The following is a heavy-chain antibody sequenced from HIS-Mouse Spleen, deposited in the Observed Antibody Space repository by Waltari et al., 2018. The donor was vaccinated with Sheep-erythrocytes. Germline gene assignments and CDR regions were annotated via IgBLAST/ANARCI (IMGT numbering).Heavy chain of an antibody. CDR3: ARLELGQFDY. J-gene: IGHJ4*02. D-gene: IGHD1-26*01. V-gene: IGHV4-59*08. Sequence: QVQLQESGPGLVKPSETLSLTCTVSGGSISSYYWSWIRQPPGKGLEWIGYIYYSGSTNYNPSLKSRVTISVDPSKNQFSLKLSSVTAADTAVYYCARLELGQFDYWGQGTLVTVSS. CDR1: GGSISSYY. CDR2: IYYSGST.